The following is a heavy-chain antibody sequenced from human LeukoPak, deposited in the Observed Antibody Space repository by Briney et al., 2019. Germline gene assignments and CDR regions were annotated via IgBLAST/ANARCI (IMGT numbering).Heavy chain of an antibody. CDR1: GYTFTGYY. J-gene: IGHJ4*02. D-gene: IGHD5-18*01. V-gene: IGHV1-2*02. CDR3: ARGSELWYPFFDY. Sequence: ASVKVSCKASGYTFTGYYIHWVRQAPGQGLEWMGWINPNTSGTNYAQKFQGRVTMTRDTSISTVYMDLSSLRSDDTALYYCARGSELWYPFFDYWGQGTLVTVSS. CDR2: INPNTSGT.